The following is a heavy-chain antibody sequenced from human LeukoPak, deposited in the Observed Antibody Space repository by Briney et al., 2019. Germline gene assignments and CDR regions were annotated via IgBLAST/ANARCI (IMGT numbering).Heavy chain of an antibody. Sequence: QPGGSLRLSCAASGFTFSSYSMNWVRQAPGKGLEWVSHISRSGSSIFYADSVKGRFTISRDNARNSLYLQMNSLRAEDTAVYYCATYSGIAVAGDWGQGTRVTVSS. D-gene: IGHD6-19*01. V-gene: IGHV3-48*01. CDR3: ATYSGIAVAGD. CDR2: ISRSGSSI. CDR1: GFTFSSYS. J-gene: IGHJ4*02.